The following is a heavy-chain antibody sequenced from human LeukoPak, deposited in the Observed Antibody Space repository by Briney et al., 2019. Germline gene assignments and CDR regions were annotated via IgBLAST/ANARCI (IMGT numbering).Heavy chain of an antibody. V-gene: IGHV4-34*01. D-gene: IGHD5-12*01. Sequence: PSETLSLTCAVYGGSSSGYYWSWIRHPPGKGVEWSGEINHSVSTNYNPSLKSRVTIPVDTSKNQFSLKLRSVTAADRAVYYCATSRGYSGYGVFDYWGQGTLVTVSS. J-gene: IGHJ4*02. CDR3: ATSRGYSGYGVFDY. CDR1: GGSSSGYY. CDR2: INHSVST.